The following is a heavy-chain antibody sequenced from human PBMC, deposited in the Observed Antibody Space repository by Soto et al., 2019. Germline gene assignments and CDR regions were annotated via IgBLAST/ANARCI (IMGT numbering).Heavy chain of an antibody. CDR3: ARAVGATTAFDH. CDR1: GGSVSSGSHY. D-gene: IGHD1-26*01. J-gene: IGHJ4*02. V-gene: IGHV4-31*03. Sequence: QVQLQESGPGLVKASQTLSLTCTVFGGSVSSGSHYWGWIRQHPGTGLEWIGYIYYSGRSYYNPSLRSRVTVSVDTSKNQFSLKLGSVTAADTAVYYCARAVGATTAFDHWGQGTLVTVST. CDR2: IYYSGRS.